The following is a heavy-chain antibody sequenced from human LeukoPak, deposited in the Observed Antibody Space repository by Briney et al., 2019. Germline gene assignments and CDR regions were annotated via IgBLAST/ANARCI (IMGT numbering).Heavy chain of an antibody. D-gene: IGHD3-9*01. CDR1: GGSISSSNW. CDR3: ATYYDILTGGIDY. Sequence: SETLSLTCAVSGGSISSSNWWSWVRQPPGKGLEWIGEIYHSGSTNYNPSLKSRVTISVDKSENQFSLKLSSVTAADTAVYYCATYYDILTGGIDYWGQGTLVTVSS. CDR2: IYHSGST. V-gene: IGHV4-4*02. J-gene: IGHJ4*02.